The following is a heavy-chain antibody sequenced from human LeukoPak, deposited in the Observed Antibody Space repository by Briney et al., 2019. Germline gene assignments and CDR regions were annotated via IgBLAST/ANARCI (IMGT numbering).Heavy chain of an antibody. CDR3: ASSSPTGITVSYFDY. CDR2: LSDSGASK. J-gene: IGHJ4*02. D-gene: IGHD4-17*01. Sequence: GGSLRLSCAASGFTFSSYAMTWVRQAPGKGLEWVSALSDSGASKYYADSVKGRFTISRDNSKNTLYLQMNSLRADDTAVYYCASSSPTGITVSYFDYWGQGTLVTVSS. CDR1: GFTFSSYA. V-gene: IGHV3-23*01.